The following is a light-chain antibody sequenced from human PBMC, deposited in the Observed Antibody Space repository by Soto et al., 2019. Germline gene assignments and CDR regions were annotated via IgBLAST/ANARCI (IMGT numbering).Light chain of an antibody. CDR2: DVS. V-gene: IGLV2-14*03. Sequence: QSVLTQPASVSGSPGQSIIISCTGTSSDADAYNYVSWHQHHPGKAPKLLIYDVSNRPSGISNRFSGSKSGNTASLTISGLQPEDEADYFCSSYTSSTILFGGGTKVTVL. CDR3: SSYTSSTIL. J-gene: IGLJ2*01. CDR1: SSDADAYNY.